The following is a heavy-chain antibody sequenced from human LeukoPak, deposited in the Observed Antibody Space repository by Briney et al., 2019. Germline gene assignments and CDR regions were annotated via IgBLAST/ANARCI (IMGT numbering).Heavy chain of an antibody. CDR2: INPNGGGT. J-gene: IGHJ5*02. CDR1: GYTYNAYY. V-gene: IGHV1-2*02. D-gene: IGHD2-2*01. CDR3: ARDPSCTTTTCYGGNNWFDP. Sequence: GASVKLSCKASGYTYNAYYINWVRQAPGQGVEWMGWINPNGGGTNYAQNFQGRVTMTRDTSISTAYMELTRLTSDDTALYYCARDPSCTTTTCYGGNNWFDPWGQGTLVTVSS.